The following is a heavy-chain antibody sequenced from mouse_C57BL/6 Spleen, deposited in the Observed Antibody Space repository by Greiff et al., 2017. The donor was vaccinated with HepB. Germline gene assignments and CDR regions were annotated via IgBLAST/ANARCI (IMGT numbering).Heavy chain of an antibody. CDR3: VNAFPLSYGSRGWYFSF. J-gene: IGHJ1*03. V-gene: IGHV7-4*01. CDR1: GFTFTDYY. Sequence: EVQLVESGGGLVQPGASLRLSCAASGFTFTDYYMSWVRQPPGKAPEWFALIRNKANGYTAEYTSSVKVRFTISRDNSQTILHLKMNTLRAEDSATYSCVNAFPLSYGSRGWYFSFCFTVTTVTVSS. D-gene: IGHD1-1*01. CDR2: IRNKANGYTA.